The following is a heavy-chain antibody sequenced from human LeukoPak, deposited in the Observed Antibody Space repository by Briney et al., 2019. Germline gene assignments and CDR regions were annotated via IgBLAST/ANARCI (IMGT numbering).Heavy chain of an antibody. J-gene: IGHJ4*02. CDR3: AKASAMIVVVSKHFDY. D-gene: IGHD3-22*01. CDR2: IKQDGSEK. V-gene: IGHV3-7*03. CDR1: GFSFSSYW. Sequence: GGSLRLSCAASGFSFSSYWMSWVRQAPGKGLEWVANIKQDGSEKYYVDSVKGRFTISRDNAKNSLYLQMNSLRAEDTAVYYCAKASAMIVVVSKHFDYWGQGTLVTVSS.